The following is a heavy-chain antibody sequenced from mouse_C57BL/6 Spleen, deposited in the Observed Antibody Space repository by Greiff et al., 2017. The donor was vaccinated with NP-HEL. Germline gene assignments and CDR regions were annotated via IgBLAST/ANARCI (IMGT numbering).Heavy chain of an antibody. D-gene: IGHD2-5*01. CDR3: ARDRDSNYDAMDY. CDR2: ISDGGSYT. J-gene: IGHJ4*01. Sequence: EVMLVESGGGLVKPGGSLKLSCAASGFTFSSYAMSWVRQTPEKRLEWVATISDGGSYTDYPDNVKGRFTISRDNAKNNLYLQMSHLKSEDTAMYYCARDRDSNYDAMDYWGQGTSVTVSS. CDR1: GFTFSSYA. V-gene: IGHV5-4*01.